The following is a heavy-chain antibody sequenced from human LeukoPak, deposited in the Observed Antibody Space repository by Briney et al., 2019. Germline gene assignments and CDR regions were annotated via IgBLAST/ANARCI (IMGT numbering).Heavy chain of an antibody. CDR3: ARGIQLWSSWFDP. Sequence: ASVKVSCKASGYTFTSYDINWVRQAPGQGLEWMGWISAYNGNTNYAQKLQCRVTMTTDTSTSTAYMELRSLRSDDTAVYYCARGIQLWSSWFDPWGQGTLVTVSS. CDR2: ISAYNGNT. J-gene: IGHJ5*02. V-gene: IGHV1-18*01. CDR1: GYTFTSYD. D-gene: IGHD5-18*01.